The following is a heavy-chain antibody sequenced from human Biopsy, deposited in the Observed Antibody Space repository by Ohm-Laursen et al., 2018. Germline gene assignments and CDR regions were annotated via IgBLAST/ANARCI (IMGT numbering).Heavy chain of an antibody. V-gene: IGHV3-7*04. CDR2: IQKDGNGK. D-gene: IGHD3-22*01. Sequence: GSLRLSCTASGFSFSTYWMTWVRQAPGKGLEWVANIQKDGNGKYYVDSVEGRFTISRDNDKNSLSLQMTNLRAEDTAVYYCARGSHYYDGSGFYSFDNWGQGTLVTFSS. CDR3: ARGSHYYDGSGFYSFDN. J-gene: IGHJ4*02. CDR1: GFSFSTYW.